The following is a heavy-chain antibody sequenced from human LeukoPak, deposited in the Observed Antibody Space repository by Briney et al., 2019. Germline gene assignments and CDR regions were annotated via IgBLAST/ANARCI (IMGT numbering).Heavy chain of an antibody. CDR1: GSTFVRDT. V-gene: IGHV1-69*04. CDR3: ATEFEGYDDYSDSYYGMDV. Sequence: VAAVKVSCKTSGSTFVRDTISWVRQAPGQGLEWMGRISPILGLRNFAQKFQGRVTITADKSTSTAYMELSSLRSEDTAVYYCATEFEGYDDYSDSYYGMDVWGQGTTVTVSS. CDR2: ISPILGLR. J-gene: IGHJ6*02. D-gene: IGHD4-17*01.